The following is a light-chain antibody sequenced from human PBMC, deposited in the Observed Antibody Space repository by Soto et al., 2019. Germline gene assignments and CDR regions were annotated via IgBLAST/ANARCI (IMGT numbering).Light chain of an antibody. V-gene: IGKV4-1*01. Sequence: SCRSSQSLSYNSNNRTRLAWYQQRPGQSPKLLIYWASTRESGVPDRFSGSGFGTDFTLTISSLQAADVAVYYCQQYYIPPLTFGPGTKVDLK. J-gene: IGKJ3*01. CDR3: QQYYIPPLT. CDR1: QSLSYNSNNRTR. CDR2: WAS.